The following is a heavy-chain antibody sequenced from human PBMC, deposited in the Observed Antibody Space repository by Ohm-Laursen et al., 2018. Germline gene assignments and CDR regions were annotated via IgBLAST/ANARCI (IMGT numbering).Heavy chain of an antibody. V-gene: IGHV3-23*01. CDR2: INSHGTNT. D-gene: IGHD6-19*01. Sequence: SLRLSCAASGFTFNDYAMHWVRQAPGKGLEWVSTINSHGTNTYYADSVKGRFTISRDNSKSTLYLQMNSLRAEDTAVYYCACPLSGWTKNGFAYWGQGTLVTVSS. CDR3: ACPLSGWTKNGFAY. CDR1: GFTFNDYA. J-gene: IGHJ4*02.